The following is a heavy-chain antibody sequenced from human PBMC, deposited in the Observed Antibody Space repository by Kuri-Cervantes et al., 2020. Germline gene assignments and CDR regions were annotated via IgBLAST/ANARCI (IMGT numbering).Heavy chain of an antibody. CDR3: IATAHYYDSGSLFMDV. D-gene: IGHD3-10*01. CDR2: IKSKADGGTT. CDR1: GFTFSKVW. J-gene: IGHJ6*02. Sequence: GGSLRLSCAASGFTFSKVWMSWVRQAPGKGLEWVGHIKSKADGGTTNYAASVKGRFTISRDDSKNTLYLQMNSLRTEDTAIYYCIATAHYYDSGSLFMDVWGQGTTVTVSS. V-gene: IGHV3-15*01.